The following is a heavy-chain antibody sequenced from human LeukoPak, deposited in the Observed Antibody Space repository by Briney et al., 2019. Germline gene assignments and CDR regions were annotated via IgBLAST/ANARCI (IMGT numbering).Heavy chain of an antibody. J-gene: IGHJ4*02. V-gene: IGHV3-48*04. Sequence: PGGSLRLSCAGSGFTFSRSTMNWVRQAPGKGLEWVSYISGGSSTIHYADSVKGRFTISRDDAKNSLYLQMNSVRAGDTAVYYCTRDLLGIAAAGISDYWGQGTLVTVSS. CDR2: ISGGSSTI. CDR3: TRDLLGIAAAGISDY. D-gene: IGHD6-13*01. CDR1: GFTFSRST.